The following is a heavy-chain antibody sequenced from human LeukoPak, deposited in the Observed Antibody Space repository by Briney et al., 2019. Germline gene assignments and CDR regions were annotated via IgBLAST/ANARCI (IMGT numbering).Heavy chain of an antibody. J-gene: IGHJ4*02. D-gene: IGHD3-22*01. CDR2: IIPIFGTA. CDR1: GGTFSNYA. CDR3: ATSWGGSGYYYYFDY. V-gene: IGHV1-69*13. Sequence: SVKVSCKASGGTFSNYAISWVRQAPGQGLEWMGGIIPIFGTANYAQKFQGRVTITADESTSTAYMELSSLRSEDTAVYYCATSWGGSGYYYYFDYWGQGTLVTVSS.